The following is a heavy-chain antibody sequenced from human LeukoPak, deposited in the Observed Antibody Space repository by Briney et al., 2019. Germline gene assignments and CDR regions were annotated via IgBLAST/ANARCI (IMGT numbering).Heavy chain of an antibody. CDR2: LSRSGSTI. D-gene: IGHD6-19*01. Sequence: GGSLRLSCGASGFTYRRYEMIGVPEAPGKGLVWVSYLSRSGSTIYYADSVKGRFTISRDNAKNSLYLQMNSLRAEDTAVYYCARSGYSSGWSNYYYYGMDVWGQGTTVTVSS. V-gene: IGHV3-48*03. CDR3: ARSGYSSGWSNYYYYGMDV. J-gene: IGHJ6*02. CDR1: GFTYRRYE.